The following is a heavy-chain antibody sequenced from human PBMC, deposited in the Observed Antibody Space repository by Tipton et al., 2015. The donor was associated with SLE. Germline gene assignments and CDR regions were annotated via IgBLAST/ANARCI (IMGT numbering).Heavy chain of an antibody. CDR2: RHHGGST. CDR1: GGSFSGFY. D-gene: IGHD2-15*01. J-gene: IGHJ4*02. CDR3: ANTHCSGGSCYSVY. Sequence: TLSLTCAVFGGSFSGFYWHWIRQAPGKGLEWIGSRHHGGSTNYNPALTSRVTISVDTSKNQFSLNLNSVTAADTAVYYCANTHCSGGSCYSVYWGQGALVTVTS. V-gene: IGHV4-34*01.